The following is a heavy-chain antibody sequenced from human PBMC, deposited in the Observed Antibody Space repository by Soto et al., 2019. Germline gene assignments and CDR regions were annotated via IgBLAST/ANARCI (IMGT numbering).Heavy chain of an antibody. D-gene: IGHD3-9*01. CDR1: GGSFSGYY. V-gene: IGHV4-34*01. Sequence: QVQLQQRGAGLLKPSETLSLTCAVYGGSFSGYYWSWIRQPPGKGLEWIGEINHSGSTNYNPSLKSRVTISVDTSKNQFSLKLSSVTAADTAVYYCARGKGLSLRYFDWLALDYWGQGTLVTVSS. CDR3: ARGKGLSLRYFDWLALDY. J-gene: IGHJ4*02. CDR2: INHSGST.